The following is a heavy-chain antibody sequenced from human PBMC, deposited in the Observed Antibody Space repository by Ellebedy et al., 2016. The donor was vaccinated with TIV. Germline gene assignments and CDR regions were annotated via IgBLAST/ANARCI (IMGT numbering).Heavy chain of an antibody. V-gene: IGHV1-18*01. Sequence: AASVTVSCKPSGYSFLNHDITWVRQAPGQGLEWMGGISPLSGDTKFGQTFRDRLTMTTDTSTETAYMELRSLTADDTAVYYCARRPGKEGHYFQHYYMDVWGTGTTVTVSS. J-gene: IGHJ6*03. CDR3: ARRPGKEGHYFQHYYMDV. D-gene: IGHD2/OR15-2a*01. CDR2: ISPLSGDT. CDR1: GYSFLNHD.